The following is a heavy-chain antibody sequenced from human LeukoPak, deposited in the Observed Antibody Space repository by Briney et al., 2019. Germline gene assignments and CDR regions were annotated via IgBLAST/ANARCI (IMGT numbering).Heavy chain of an antibody. CDR3: AKSRRYCSGGTCVFDY. V-gene: IGHV3-23*01. D-gene: IGHD2-15*01. Sequence: PGGSLRLSCAASGFTFSSYAMSWVRQAPGKGLEWISAISGSGGSTYYADSVKGRFTISRDNSKNTLYLQMNSLRAEDTPVYYCAKSRRYCSGGTCVFDYWGQGTLVTVSS. J-gene: IGHJ4*02. CDR1: GFTFSSYA. CDR2: ISGSGGST.